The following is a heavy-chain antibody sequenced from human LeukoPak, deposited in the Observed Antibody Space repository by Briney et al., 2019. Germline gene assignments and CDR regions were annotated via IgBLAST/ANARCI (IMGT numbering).Heavy chain of an antibody. Sequence: GGSLRLSCAASGFTFSSYSMNWVRQAPGKGLEWVSSISSSSSYIYYADSVKGRFTISRDNAKNSLYLQMNSLRAEDTAVYHCASSIFAAAGSYYYYGMDVWGQGTTVTVSS. J-gene: IGHJ6*02. V-gene: IGHV3-21*01. CDR1: GFTFSSYS. D-gene: IGHD6-13*01. CDR3: ASSIFAAAGSYYYYGMDV. CDR2: ISSSSSYI.